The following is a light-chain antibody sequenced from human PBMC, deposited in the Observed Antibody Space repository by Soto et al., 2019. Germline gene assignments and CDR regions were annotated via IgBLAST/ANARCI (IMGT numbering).Light chain of an antibody. Sequence: EVVLKQSPGTLSLSPETRAPLSCRASQSVSNNYLAWYQQKPGQAPRLLIYGASNRATGIPDRFSGSGTGTDFTLTITRLEPEDFAVYYCQQYGSSGTFGQGTKVDIK. V-gene: IGKV3-20*01. CDR3: QQYGSSGT. CDR2: GAS. J-gene: IGKJ1*01. CDR1: QSVSNNY.